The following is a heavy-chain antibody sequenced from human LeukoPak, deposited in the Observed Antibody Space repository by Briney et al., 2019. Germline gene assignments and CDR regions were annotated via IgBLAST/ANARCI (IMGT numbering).Heavy chain of an antibody. V-gene: IGHV3-21*01. CDR2: ISSSSSYI. CDR3: ASSTDSWSGYSN. D-gene: IGHD3-3*01. CDR1: GFTFSSYS. J-gene: IGHJ3*01. Sequence: GGSLRLSCAASGFTFSSYSMNWVRQAPGKGLEWVSSISSSSSYIYYADSVKGRFTISRDNAKNSLYLQMNSLRAEDTAVYYCASSTDSWSGYSNWGQGTMVTVSS.